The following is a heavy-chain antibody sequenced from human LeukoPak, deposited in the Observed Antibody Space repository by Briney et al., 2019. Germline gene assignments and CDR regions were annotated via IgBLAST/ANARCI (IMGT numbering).Heavy chain of an antibody. J-gene: IGHJ4*02. CDR1: GFTFSSYW. Sequence: GGSLRLSCAASGFTFSSYWMSGVRQAPGKGLEWVANIKQDGSEKYCVDSVKGRFTICRDNDKNSLYLQMNSMRAEDTAVYYCATDVLLWFGATMWGQGTLVTVS. D-gene: IGHD3-10*01. CDR3: ATDVLLWFGATM. CDR2: IKQDGSEK. V-gene: IGHV3-7*03.